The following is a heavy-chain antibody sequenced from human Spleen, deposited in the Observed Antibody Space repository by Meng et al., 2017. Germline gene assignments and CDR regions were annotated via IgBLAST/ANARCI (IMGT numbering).Heavy chain of an antibody. Sequence: LQLQESGPGLGTPSETLSLTCTVSGGSISSSSYYWGWIRQPPGKGLEWIGSMYFSGRTYYNPSLKSRVTISVDTSKNQFSLKLSSVTAADTAVFYCARAPSQLGDGGAFDIWGQGTMVTVSS. J-gene: IGHJ3*02. V-gene: IGHV4-39*07. CDR1: GGSISSSSYY. CDR2: MYFSGRT. CDR3: ARAPSQLGDGGAFDI. D-gene: IGHD7-27*01.